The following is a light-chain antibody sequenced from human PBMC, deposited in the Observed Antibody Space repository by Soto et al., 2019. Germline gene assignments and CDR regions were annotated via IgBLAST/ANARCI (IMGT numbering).Light chain of an antibody. CDR2: GAS. CDR1: QSASTN. CDR3: QHYNSWPRIA. Sequence: EIVLTQSPVTLSVSPGERATLFCRASQSASTNLAWYQHKPGQAPRLLIYGASTRATAIPARFSGSGCGTEFTLTINSLESEDFAVYYCQHYNSWPRIAFGQGTRLEIK. J-gene: IGKJ5*01. V-gene: IGKV3-15*01.